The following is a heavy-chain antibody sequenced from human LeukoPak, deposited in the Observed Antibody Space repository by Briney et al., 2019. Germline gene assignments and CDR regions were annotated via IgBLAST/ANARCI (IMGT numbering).Heavy chain of an antibody. CDR2: ITGSISTI. Sequence: GGSLRLSCAASGFTFSSYSMNWVRQAPGKWLEWVSYITGSISTIYYTDSVKGRFTISRDNAKNSVYLQMNSLRLEDTAVYYCARGGRGSYYYYYYMDVWGKGTTVTVSS. D-gene: IGHD1-26*01. V-gene: IGHV3-48*01. CDR1: GFTFSSYS. CDR3: ARGGRGSYYYYYYMDV. J-gene: IGHJ6*03.